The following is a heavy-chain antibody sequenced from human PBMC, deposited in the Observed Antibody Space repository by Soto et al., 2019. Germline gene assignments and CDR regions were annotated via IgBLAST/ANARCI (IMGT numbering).Heavy chain of an antibody. Sequence: QLQLQESGPGLVKPSETLSLTCTVSGGSISSSSFHWGWIRQPPGKGLEWIGSIYYSGSTYYSPSLKSRVTISVATSKSQFALKLSSVTAADTAVYYCARRARAAGTDWWFDPWGQGTLVTVSS. CDR2: IYYSGST. D-gene: IGHD6-13*01. J-gene: IGHJ5*02. CDR1: GGSISSSSFH. V-gene: IGHV4-39*01. CDR3: ARRARAAGTDWWFDP.